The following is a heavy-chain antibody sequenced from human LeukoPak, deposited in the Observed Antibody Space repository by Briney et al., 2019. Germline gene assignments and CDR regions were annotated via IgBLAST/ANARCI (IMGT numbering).Heavy chain of an antibody. CDR3: ARAGGYCGRISCPYYYDY. CDR1: GYIFTSYD. CDR2: MNPNSGNT. Sequence: ASVKVSCKASGYIFTSYDINWVRQATGQGVEWMGWMNPNSGNTGYAQEYQGRGTITRNTYISTAYMELSSLRSEDTAVYYCARAGGYCGRISCPYYYDYWGQGSLVAVSS. J-gene: IGHJ4*02. V-gene: IGHV1-8*01. D-gene: IGHD2-15*01.